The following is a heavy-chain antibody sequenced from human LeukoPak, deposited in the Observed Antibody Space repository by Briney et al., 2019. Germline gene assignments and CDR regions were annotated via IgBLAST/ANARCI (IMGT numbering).Heavy chain of an antibody. CDR1: GGSISSYY. J-gene: IGHJ4*02. D-gene: IGHD3-16*01. V-gene: IGHV4-4*07. CDR2: IYTSGST. Sequence: PSETLSLTCTVSGGSISSYYWSWIRQPAGKGLEWIGRIYTSGSTNYNPSLRSRVTMSVDTSKNQFSLKLSSVTAADTAVYYCAREITFGGVSSFDYWGQGTLVTVSS. CDR3: AREITFGGVSSFDY.